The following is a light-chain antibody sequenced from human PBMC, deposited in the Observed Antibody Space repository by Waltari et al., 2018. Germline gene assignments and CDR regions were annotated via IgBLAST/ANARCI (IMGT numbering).Light chain of an antibody. J-gene: IGKJ3*01. CDR1: QDIRSR. V-gene: IGKV1-33*01. Sequence: DIQMTQSPSSLSASVGDRVTITCQASQDIRSRLNWYQQKQVRAPKLLIYDASNLETGVPSRFSGSGSGTDFTVTINSLQPEDIATYYCQQYENLPFTFGPGTKVDIK. CDR3: QQYENLPFT. CDR2: DAS.